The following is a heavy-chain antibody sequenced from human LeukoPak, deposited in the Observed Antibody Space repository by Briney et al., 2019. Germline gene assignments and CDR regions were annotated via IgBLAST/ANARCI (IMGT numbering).Heavy chain of an antibody. CDR3: AFQSGGVVY. CDR1: GFTFSTYS. D-gene: IGHD2-8*02. V-gene: IGHV3-48*02. Sequence: GGSLRLSCAASGFTFSTYSMAWVSQAPGKGLEWVSYITSSSRSIYYADSVKGRFTISRDNAKNSLYLQLNNLRDEDTAVYYCAFQSGGVVYWGQGTLVTVSS. J-gene: IGHJ4*02. CDR2: ITSSSRSI.